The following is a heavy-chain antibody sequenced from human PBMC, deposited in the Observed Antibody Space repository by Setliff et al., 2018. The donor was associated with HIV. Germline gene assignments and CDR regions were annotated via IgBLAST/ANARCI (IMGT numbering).Heavy chain of an antibody. CDR1: GDSISTYY. V-gene: IGHV4-4*09. J-gene: IGHJ6*03. CDR2: IYTSGSA. CDR3: SRGYITLDRGVSDYMDV. D-gene: IGHD3-10*01. Sequence: SETLSLTCTVSGDSISTYYWSWIRQPPGKGLEWIGYIYTSGSANYNPSLKSRVTMSVDTSKNQFSLKLSSVTAADTAVYYCSRGYITLDRGVSDYMDVWGKGTTVTVSS.